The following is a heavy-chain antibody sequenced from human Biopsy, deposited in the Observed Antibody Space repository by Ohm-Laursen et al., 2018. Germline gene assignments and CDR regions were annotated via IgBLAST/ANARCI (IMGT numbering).Heavy chain of an antibody. CDR3: ARAYYYGAGSFYSPWMEV. Sequence: SETLSLTCTVSGASVNTFDFYWAWIRQPPGKGLEWIGYIFYSGTTKYNPSLQRRVRLSLDTANNQFSLTLRSVSAADTATYYFARAYYYGAGSFYSPWMEVWGQGTTVSVS. CDR1: GASVNTFDFY. J-gene: IGHJ6*02. CDR2: IFYSGTT. D-gene: IGHD3-10*01. V-gene: IGHV4-61*08.